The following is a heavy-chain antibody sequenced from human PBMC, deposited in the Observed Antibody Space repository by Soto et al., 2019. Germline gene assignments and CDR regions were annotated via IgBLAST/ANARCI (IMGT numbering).Heavy chain of an antibody. D-gene: IGHD3-9*01. CDR3: ARHDWHGFDY. CDR1: GGSISRNSYY. CDR2: IYYSGST. Sequence: QMQLQESGPGLVKPSETLSLTCTVSGGSISRNSYYWGWIRQPPGKGLEWIGSIYYSGSTYYNPSLKSRATISADTSKNQFSLQLSSVTAADTAVYYCARHDWHGFDYWGQGTLVTVSS. V-gene: IGHV4-39*01. J-gene: IGHJ4*02.